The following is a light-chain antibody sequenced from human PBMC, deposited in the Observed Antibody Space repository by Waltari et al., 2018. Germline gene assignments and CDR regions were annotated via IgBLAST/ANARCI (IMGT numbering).Light chain of an antibody. CDR3: QQYYTTPPT. CDR1: QSVLYSSNNKNY. J-gene: IGKJ3*01. CDR2: WAS. Sequence: DIVMTQSPDSLAVSLGERATINCKSSQSVLYSSNNKNYLTWYQQKSGQPPKLLIYWASTRESGVPDRFSGNGSGTDFTLTISSLQAEDVAVYYCQQYYTTPPTFGPGTRVDI. V-gene: IGKV4-1*01.